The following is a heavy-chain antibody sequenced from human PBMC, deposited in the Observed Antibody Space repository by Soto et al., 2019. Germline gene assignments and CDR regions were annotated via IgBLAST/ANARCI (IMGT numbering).Heavy chain of an antibody. V-gene: IGHV3-7*01. D-gene: IGHD2-8*01. Sequence: GGSLRLSCAASGFTFSSYWMSWVRQAPGKGLEWVANIKQDGSEKYYVDSVKGRFTISRDNAKNSLYLQMNSLRAEDTAVYYCARDVSRVNPDYLDVWGKGTTVTAP. CDR3: ARDVSRVNPDYLDV. CDR2: IKQDGSEK. CDR1: GFTFSSYW. J-gene: IGHJ6*03.